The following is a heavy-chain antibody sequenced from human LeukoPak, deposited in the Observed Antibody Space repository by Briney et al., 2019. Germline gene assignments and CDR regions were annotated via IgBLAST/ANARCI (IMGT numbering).Heavy chain of an antibody. D-gene: IGHD2-8*01. CDR3: ARDGIRRRYCTNGVCPTRGMDV. CDR2: IYSAGST. J-gene: IGHJ6*02. CDR1: GFTVSSNY. V-gene: IGHV3-66*02. Sequence: GGSLRLSRVASGFTVSSNYMSWVRPAPGRGLEWVSVIYSAGSTYYADSGQGRCTIPQDHSKHTLYLQMNSLRAEDPAVYYCARDGIRRRYCTNGVCPTRGMDVWGQGTTVTVSS.